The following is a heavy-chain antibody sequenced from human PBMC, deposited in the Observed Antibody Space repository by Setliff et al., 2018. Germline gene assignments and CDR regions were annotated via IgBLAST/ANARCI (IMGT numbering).Heavy chain of an antibody. V-gene: IGHV4-39*01. J-gene: IGHJ4*02. CDR1: GASISSGTYY. D-gene: IGHD1-1*01. CDR2: IHYRGTT. Sequence: SETLSLTCTVSGASISSGTYYWAWIRQPPGQGLEWIGRIHYRGTTYSNASLASRLTISVDTAKNQFSLKLTSVTAADTAVYYCARTGTYRYFDYWGQGTRVTVSS. CDR3: ARTGTYRYFDY.